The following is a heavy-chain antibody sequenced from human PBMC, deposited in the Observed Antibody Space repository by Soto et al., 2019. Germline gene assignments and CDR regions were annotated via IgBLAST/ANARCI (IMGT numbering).Heavy chain of an antibody. V-gene: IGHV3-23*01. CDR2: ISDSGGST. CDR3: AKESGAGTRGNYYSYGMDV. D-gene: IGHD6-19*01. J-gene: IGHJ6*02. CDR1: RFTFNNYA. Sequence: EVQLLESGGGLVQPGGSLRLSCAASRFTFNNYAMSWVRQAPGKGLEWVSIISDSGGSTYYADFVKGRFTISRDNSKNTLNLQMNSLRAEDTAVYYCAKESGAGTRGNYYSYGMDVWGQGTTVTVSS.